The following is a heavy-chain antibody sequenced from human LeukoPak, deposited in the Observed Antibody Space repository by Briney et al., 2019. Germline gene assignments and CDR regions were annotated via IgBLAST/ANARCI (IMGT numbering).Heavy chain of an antibody. CDR3: AKDRWYSSSWSYYYYCMDV. D-gene: IGHD6-13*01. CDR1: GFTFSSYE. Sequence: PGGSLRLSCAASGFTFSSYEMNWVRQAPGKGLEWVSYISSSGSTIYYADSVKGRFTISRDNAKNSLYLQMNSLRAEDTAVYYCAKDRWYSSSWSYYYYCMDVWGKGTTVTVSS. V-gene: IGHV3-48*03. J-gene: IGHJ6*04. CDR2: ISSSGSTI.